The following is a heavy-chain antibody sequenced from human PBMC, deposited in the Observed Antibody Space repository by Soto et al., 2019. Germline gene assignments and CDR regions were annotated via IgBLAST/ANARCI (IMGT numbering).Heavy chain of an antibody. Sequence: GASVKVSCKASGFTFTTSAMQWVRQARGQRLEWIGWIVVGSGNTNYAQKFQERVTITRDMSTSTTYMELSSLRSEDTAVFYCAALGSNYDYIWGNYPTGPFDYWGQGTLVTVSS. CDR1: GFTFTTSA. D-gene: IGHD3-16*02. V-gene: IGHV1-58*02. CDR2: IVVGSGNT. J-gene: IGHJ4*02. CDR3: AALGSNYDYIWGNYPTGPFDY.